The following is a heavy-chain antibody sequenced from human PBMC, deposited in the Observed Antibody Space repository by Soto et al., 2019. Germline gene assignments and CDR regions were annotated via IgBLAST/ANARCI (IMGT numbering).Heavy chain of an antibody. CDR2: IYHSGST. CDR1: GGSISSSNW. J-gene: IGHJ4*02. V-gene: IGHV4-4*02. CDR3: AGASSSPPRAVYYFDY. D-gene: IGHD6-6*01. Sequence: QVQLQESGPGLVKPSGTLSLTCAVSGGSISSSNWWSWVRQPPGKGLEWIGEIYHSGSTNYNPSLKSRVTISVDKSKNQFSLKLSPVTAADTAVYYCAGASSSPPRAVYYFDYWGQGTLVTVSS.